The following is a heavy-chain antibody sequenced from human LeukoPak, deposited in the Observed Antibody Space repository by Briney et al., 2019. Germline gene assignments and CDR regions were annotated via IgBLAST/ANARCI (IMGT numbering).Heavy chain of an antibody. Sequence: PPGGSLRLSCAASGFTFSSYAMSWVRQAPGKGLEWVSAISGSGGSTYYAGSVKGRFTISRDNSKNTLYLQMNSPRAEDTAVYYCAKDQGAWELLLDAFDIWGQGTMVTVSS. CDR2: ISGSGGST. J-gene: IGHJ3*02. D-gene: IGHD1-26*01. CDR1: GFTFSSYA. V-gene: IGHV3-23*01. CDR3: AKDQGAWELLLDAFDI.